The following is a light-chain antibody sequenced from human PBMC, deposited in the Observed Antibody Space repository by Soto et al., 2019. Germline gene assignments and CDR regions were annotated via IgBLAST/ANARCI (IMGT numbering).Light chain of an antibody. J-gene: IGLJ1*01. Sequence: QSALTQSPSASGSPGQSVTISCTGTSSDIGGYNSVSWYQQHPDKAPKVMIYDVTKRPSGVPARFSGSKSGNTASLTVSALQAEDEADYYCSSYAGSSNVFGTGTKLTVL. CDR1: SSDIGGYNS. CDR3: SSYAGSSNV. CDR2: DVT. V-gene: IGLV2-8*01.